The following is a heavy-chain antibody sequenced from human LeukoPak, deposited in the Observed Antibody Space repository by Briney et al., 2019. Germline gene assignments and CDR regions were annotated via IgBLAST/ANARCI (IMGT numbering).Heavy chain of an antibody. J-gene: IGHJ4*02. CDR2: ISGSGGST. Sequence: GGSLRLSCAASGFTFSSYALSWVRQAPGKGLECVSAISGSGGSTYSADSLKGRFTISRDNSKNTLYLQTNSLRTDDTAVFYCARGGLGSAFDNWGQGTLVTVSS. CDR3: ARGGLGSAFDN. CDR1: GFTFSSYA. D-gene: IGHD6-19*01. V-gene: IGHV3-23*01.